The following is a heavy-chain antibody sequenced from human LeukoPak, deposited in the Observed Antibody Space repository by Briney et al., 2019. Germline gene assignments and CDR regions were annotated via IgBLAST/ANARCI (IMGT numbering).Heavy chain of an antibody. CDR1: GFTVSSNY. D-gene: IGHD4-17*01. CDR3: AREDTGRLDY. CDR2: IYSGGSA. Sequence: GGSLRLSCAASGFTVSSNYMSWVRQAPGKGLEWVSVIYSGGSAYYADSVKGRFTISRDNSKNTLYLQMDSPRAEDTAVYYCAREDTGRLDYWGQGTLVTVSS. J-gene: IGHJ4*02. V-gene: IGHV3-53*01.